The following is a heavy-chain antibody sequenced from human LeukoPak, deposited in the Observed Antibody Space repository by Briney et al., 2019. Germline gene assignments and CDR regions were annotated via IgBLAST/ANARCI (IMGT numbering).Heavy chain of an antibody. Sequence: SGTLSLTCAVSGGSISSSNWWSWVRQPPGKGLEWIREIYHSGSTNYNPSLKSRVTISVDKSKNQFSLKLSSVTAADTAVYYCARDVASGYYYDSSGYYGAFDIWGQGTMVTVSS. CDR3: ARDVASGYYYDSSGYYGAFDI. J-gene: IGHJ3*02. CDR1: GGSISSSNW. V-gene: IGHV4-4*02. CDR2: IYHSGST. D-gene: IGHD3-22*01.